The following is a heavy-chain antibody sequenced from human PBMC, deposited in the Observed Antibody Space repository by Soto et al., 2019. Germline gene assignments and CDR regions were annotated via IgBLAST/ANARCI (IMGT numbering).Heavy chain of an antibody. V-gene: IGHV1-18*01. CDR1: GYTFTSYG. Sequence: QVQLVQSGAEVKNPRASVKVSCKTFGYTFTSYGIGWVRQAPGQGLEWMGWINTYNGNTNYAQNLQGRVTLTTDTSTSTAYMGLRSLRSNDTAIYYCAMVDVYVTPSPQDVWGQGTTVTVSS. D-gene: IGHD3-16*01. CDR3: AMVDVYVTPSPQDV. J-gene: IGHJ6*02. CDR2: INTYNGNT.